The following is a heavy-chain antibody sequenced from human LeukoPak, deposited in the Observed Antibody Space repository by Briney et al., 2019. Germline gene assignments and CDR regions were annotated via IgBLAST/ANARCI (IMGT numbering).Heavy chain of an antibody. V-gene: IGHV3-53*01. Sequence: GGSLRLSCTVSGSTVSINSMSWVRQAPGKGLEWVSFIYSGGNTHYSDSVKGRFTISRDNSKNTLYLQMNSLRAEDTAVYYCARRAGAYSHPYDYWGQGTLVTVSS. J-gene: IGHJ4*02. CDR2: IYSGGNT. CDR1: GSTVSINS. CDR3: ARRAGAYSHPYDY. D-gene: IGHD4/OR15-4a*01.